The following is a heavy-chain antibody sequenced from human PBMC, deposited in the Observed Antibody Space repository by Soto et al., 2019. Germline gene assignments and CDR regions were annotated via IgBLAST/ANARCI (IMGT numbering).Heavy chain of an antibody. D-gene: IGHD2-2*01. CDR3: ARVVPGAEAWFGP. CDR2: ISLYSDGT. CDR1: GYTFTHFY. Sequence: GAPVNVSCKASGYTFTHFYITWLRQFPGQPLEWLGWISLYSDGTNYAQKFQGRVSMTTDTSTPTAYMELRSLRSDDTAVYYCARVVPGAEAWFGPWGQGTLVTVSS. V-gene: IGHV1-18*01. J-gene: IGHJ5*02.